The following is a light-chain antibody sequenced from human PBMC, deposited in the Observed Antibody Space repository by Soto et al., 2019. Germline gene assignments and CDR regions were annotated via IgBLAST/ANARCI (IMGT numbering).Light chain of an antibody. CDR1: QSIGTF. CDR3: QQSYSNPHT. V-gene: IGKV1-39*01. Sequence: DIQMTQSPSSLAASVGDSVTITCRASQSIGTFLNWYQHKSGKAPKLLIYAAYSVESGVTSRFSGSGSGTHFTLTISSLQPEDFAIYYCQQSYSNPHTFGPGTRVDLK. J-gene: IGKJ3*01. CDR2: AAY.